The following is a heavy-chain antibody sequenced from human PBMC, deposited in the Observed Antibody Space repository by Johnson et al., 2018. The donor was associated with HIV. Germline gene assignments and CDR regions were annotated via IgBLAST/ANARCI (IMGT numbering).Heavy chain of an antibody. CDR1: GFTFGSYA. J-gene: IGHJ3*02. CDR3: ARVRRSGWFDNDAFDI. D-gene: IGHD6-19*01. CDR2: ISYDGNNK. V-gene: IGHV3-30*04. Sequence: QVQLVESGGGVVQPGRSLILTCAASGFTFGSYALHWVRQAPGKGLEWVALISYDGNNKYYTDSVKGRFTISRDNSKNTLFLLMSSLRADDTAVYYCARVRRSGWFDNDAFDIWCQGTMVTVSS.